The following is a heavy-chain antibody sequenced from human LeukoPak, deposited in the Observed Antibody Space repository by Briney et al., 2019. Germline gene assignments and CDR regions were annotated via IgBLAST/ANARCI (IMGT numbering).Heavy chain of an antibody. J-gene: IGHJ4*02. D-gene: IGHD6-19*01. V-gene: IGHV1-46*01. CDR1: GYTFTSYY. Sequence: ASVKVSCKASGYTFTSYYMHWVRQAPGQGLEWMGIINPSGGSTSYAQKFQGRVTMTRDTSTSTVYMELRRLRSDDTAVYYCAREDSAWYVDYWGQGTLVTVSS. CDR3: AREDSAWYVDY. CDR2: INPSGGST.